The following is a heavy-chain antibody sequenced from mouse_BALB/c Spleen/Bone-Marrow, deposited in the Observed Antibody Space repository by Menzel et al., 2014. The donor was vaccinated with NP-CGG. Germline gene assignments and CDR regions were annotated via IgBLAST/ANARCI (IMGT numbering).Heavy chain of an antibody. CDR3: ARWGNSYAMDY. V-gene: IGHV1-87*01. D-gene: IGHD2-1*01. J-gene: IGHJ4*01. Sequence: QVQLQQSGAELARPGASVKLPCKASGYTFTSYWMQWVKQRPGQGLEWIGAIYPGDGDTRYTQKFKGKATLTADKPSSTAYMQLSSLASEDSAVYYCARWGNSYAMDYWGQGTSVTVSS. CDR2: IYPGDGDT. CDR1: GYTFTSYW.